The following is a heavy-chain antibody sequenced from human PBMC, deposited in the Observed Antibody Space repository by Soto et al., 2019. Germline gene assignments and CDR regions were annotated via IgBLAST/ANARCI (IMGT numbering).Heavy chain of an antibody. CDR3: AKDRLRAGYSSGWYDY. CDR1: GFMFEDYA. CDR2: ISWNSGSI. Sequence: GGSLRLSCATSGFMFEDYAMHWVRQAPGKGLEWVSGISWNSGSIGYADSVKGRFTISRDNAKNSLYLEMNSLRAEDTALYYCAKDRLRAGYSSGWYDYWGQGTLVTVSS. D-gene: IGHD6-19*01. V-gene: IGHV3-9*01. J-gene: IGHJ4*02.